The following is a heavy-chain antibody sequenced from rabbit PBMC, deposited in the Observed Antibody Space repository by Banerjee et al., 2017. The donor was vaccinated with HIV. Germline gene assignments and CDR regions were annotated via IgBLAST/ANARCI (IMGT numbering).Heavy chain of an antibody. Sequence: QSLEESGGDLVKPGASLTLTCTASGFSFSSGYDMCWVRQAPGKRPEWIGCIYTSVGSTYYASWTKGRFTISKTSTTVTLQMTSLTAADTATYFCAREDWYNAWGLWGPGTLVTVS. CDR1: GFSFSSGYD. V-gene: IGHV1S40*01. CDR2: IYTSVGST. D-gene: IGHD7-1*01. J-gene: IGHJ4*01. CDR3: AREDWYNAWGL.